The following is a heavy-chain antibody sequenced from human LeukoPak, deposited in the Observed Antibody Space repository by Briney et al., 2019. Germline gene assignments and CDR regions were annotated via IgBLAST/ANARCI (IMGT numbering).Heavy chain of an antibody. CDR2: ISCDGSNK. Sequence: GGSLRLSCAASGFTFSRYAMHWVRQAPGKGLEWVAVISCDGSNKYYADSVKGRFTISRDNSKNTLYLQMNSLRAEDTAVYYCARDGGFCSGGSCYSRGNYYYYGMDVWGQGTTVTVSS. V-gene: IGHV3-30-3*01. CDR3: ARDGGFCSGGSCYSRGNYYYYGMDV. D-gene: IGHD2-15*01. J-gene: IGHJ6*02. CDR1: GFTFSRYA.